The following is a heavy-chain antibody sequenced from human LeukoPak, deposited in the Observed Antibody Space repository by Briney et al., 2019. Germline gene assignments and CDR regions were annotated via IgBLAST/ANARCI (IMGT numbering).Heavy chain of an antibody. CDR2: FHPEDGET. V-gene: IGHV1-24*01. D-gene: IGHD2-21*02. J-gene: IGHJ4*02. CDR1: GYTFTELS. Sequence: ASVKVSCKVSGYTFTELSMHWVRQSPGKGLEWMGGFHPEDGETIYAQKFQGRVTMTEDTSTDTAYMELSSLRSEDTAVYYCAILPDAYCGGDCRWAFDYWGQGTLVTVSS. CDR3: AILPDAYCGGDCRWAFDY.